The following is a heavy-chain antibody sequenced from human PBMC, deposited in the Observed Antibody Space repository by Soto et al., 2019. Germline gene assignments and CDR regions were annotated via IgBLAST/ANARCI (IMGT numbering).Heavy chain of an antibody. CDR2: ISSNGGST. D-gene: IGHD6-13*01. Sequence: GGSLRLSCSASGFTFSSYAMHWVRQAPGKGLEYVSAISSNGGSTYYADSVKGRFTISRDNSKNTLYLQMSSLRAEDTAVYYCVKDPAPYSSSWQYRPLGDYWGQGTLVTVSS. J-gene: IGHJ4*02. CDR3: VKDPAPYSSSWQYRPLGDY. V-gene: IGHV3-64D*08. CDR1: GFTFSSYA.